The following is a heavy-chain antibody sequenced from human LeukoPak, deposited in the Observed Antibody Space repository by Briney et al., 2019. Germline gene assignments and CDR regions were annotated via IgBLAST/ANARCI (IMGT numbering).Heavy chain of an antibody. Sequence: PGRSLRLSCAASGFTFDDYAMHWVRQAPGKGLEWVSGISWNSGSIGYADSVKGRFTISRDNAKNSLYLQMNSLRAEDTTLYYCAKDISRKKSTVGFDYWGQGTLVTVSS. D-gene: IGHD4-23*01. CDR1: GFTFDDYA. CDR2: ISWNSGSI. V-gene: IGHV3-9*01. J-gene: IGHJ4*02. CDR3: AKDISRKKSTVGFDY.